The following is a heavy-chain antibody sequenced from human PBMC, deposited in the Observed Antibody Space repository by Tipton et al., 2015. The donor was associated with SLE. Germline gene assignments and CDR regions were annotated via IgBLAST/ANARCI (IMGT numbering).Heavy chain of an antibody. J-gene: IGHJ4*02. CDR1: GFTFSSYA. Sequence: SLRLSCAASGFTFSSYAMHWVRQAPGKGLEWVALISYDGSDKYYADSVKGRSTISRDNSKNTVYLQVDSLTAEDTAVYFCSRSVVYWGQGTLVTVSS. V-gene: IGHV3-30*04. CDR2: ISYDGSDK. CDR3: SRSVVY.